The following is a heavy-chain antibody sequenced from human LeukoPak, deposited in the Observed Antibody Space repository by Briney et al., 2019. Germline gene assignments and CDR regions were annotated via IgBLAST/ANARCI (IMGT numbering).Heavy chain of an antibody. D-gene: IGHD5-24*01. CDR1: GGSISSSSDQ. CDR2: LHSGGTT. V-gene: IGHV4-39*01. Sequence: SETLSLTCTVAGGSISSSSDQCGWFRQTPGQGLEWLGNLHSGGTTYYNPSLKSRVTISVDTSKNQFSLKLRSVTAADTAVYYCARTLWLQSLFDYWGQGTLVTVSS. J-gene: IGHJ4*02. CDR3: ARTLWLQSLFDY.